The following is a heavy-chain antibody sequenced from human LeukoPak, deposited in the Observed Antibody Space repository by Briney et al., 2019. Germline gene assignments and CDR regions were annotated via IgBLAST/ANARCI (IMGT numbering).Heavy chain of an antibody. D-gene: IGHD3-3*01. CDR3: VRGILTVYGVGSDL. J-gene: IGHJ5*02. CDR1: GYMFNNYG. Sequence: ASVKVSCKASGYMFNNYGISWVRQAPGEGLEWMGWISAHTGNTNYAQNLQGRVTMTTDTSTSTAYMELRSLRSDDTAVYYCVRGILTVYGVGSDLWGQGTLVTVSS. V-gene: IGHV1-18*01. CDR2: ISAHTGNT.